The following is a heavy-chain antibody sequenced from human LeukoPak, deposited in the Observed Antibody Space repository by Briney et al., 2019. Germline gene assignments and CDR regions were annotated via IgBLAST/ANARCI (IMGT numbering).Heavy chain of an antibody. Sequence: SQTLSLTCAVSGGSISSGGYSWGWIRQPPGKGLEWIGSIYYSGSTYYNPSLKSRVTISVDTSKNQFSLKLSSVTAADTAVYYCARGYDSSGYLPNYWGQGTLVTVSS. D-gene: IGHD3-22*01. V-gene: IGHV4-39*07. CDR1: GGSISSGGYS. CDR2: IYYSGST. J-gene: IGHJ4*02. CDR3: ARGYDSSGYLPNY.